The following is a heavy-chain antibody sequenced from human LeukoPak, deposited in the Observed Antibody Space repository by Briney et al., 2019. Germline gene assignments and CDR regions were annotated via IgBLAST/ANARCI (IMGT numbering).Heavy chain of an antibody. D-gene: IGHD3-10*01. CDR1: GGTFSSYA. CDR2: IIPIFGTA. Sequence: ASVKVSCKASGGTFSSYAISWVRQAPGQGLEWMGRIIPIFGTANYAQKFQGRVTITTDESTSTAYMELSSLGSEDTAVYYCARGSEHMVRGVYFDYWGQGTLVTVSS. CDR3: ARGSEHMVRGVYFDY. J-gene: IGHJ4*02. V-gene: IGHV1-69*05.